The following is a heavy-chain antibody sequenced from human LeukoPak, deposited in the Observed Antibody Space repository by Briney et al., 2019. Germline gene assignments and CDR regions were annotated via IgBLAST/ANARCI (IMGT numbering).Heavy chain of an antibody. D-gene: IGHD2-8*01. CDR1: GYTFTSYG. J-gene: IGHJ5*01. CDR2: ISTYNGNT. V-gene: IGHV1-18*01. CDR3: ARDRGYCTNGVCYREWFDS. Sequence: ASVKVSFKASGYTFTSYGITWVRQAPGQGLEWMGWISTYNGNTNCAQKFQGRVTMTTDTPTSTVYMELRSLRSDDTAVYYCARDRGYCTNGVCYREWFDSWGQGTLVTVFS.